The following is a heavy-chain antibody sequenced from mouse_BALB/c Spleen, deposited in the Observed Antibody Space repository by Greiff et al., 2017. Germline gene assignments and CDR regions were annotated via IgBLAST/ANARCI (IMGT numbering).Heavy chain of an antibody. J-gene: IGHJ3*01. CDR1: GYSITSGYY. D-gene: IGHD2-3*01. V-gene: IGHV3-6*02. CDR3: ARDDGYYVGFAY. CDR2: ISYDGSN. Sequence: EVKLVESGPGLVKPSQSLSLTCSVTGYSITSGYYWNWIRQFPGNKLEWMGYISYDGSNNYNPSLKNRISITRDTSKNQFFLKLNSVTTEDTATYYCARDDGYYVGFAYWGQGTLVTVSA.